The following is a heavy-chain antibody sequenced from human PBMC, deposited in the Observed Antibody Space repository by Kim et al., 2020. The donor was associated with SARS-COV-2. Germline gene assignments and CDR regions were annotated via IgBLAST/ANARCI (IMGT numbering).Heavy chain of an antibody. J-gene: IGHJ4*02. CDR3: ARVNYYDSSGYFDY. Sequence: SQKFQGRVTITRDTSASTAYMELSSLRSEDTAVYYCARVNYYDSSGYFDYWGQGTLVTVSS. V-gene: IGHV1-3*01. D-gene: IGHD3-22*01.